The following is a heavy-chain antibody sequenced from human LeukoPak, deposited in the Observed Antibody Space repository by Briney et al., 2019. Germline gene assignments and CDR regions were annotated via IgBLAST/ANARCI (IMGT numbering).Heavy chain of an antibody. V-gene: IGHV4-59*12. Sequence: SETLSLTCAVSVGSIRRYYWSWIRQPPGKGLEWIGDIYYSGSTNYNPSLKSRVTISVGKSNNQFSLKLSSVTAADTAVYYCARLSCSSTSCYGNYYYYYMDVWGKGTTVTVSS. D-gene: IGHD2-2*01. CDR1: VGSIRRYY. J-gene: IGHJ6*03. CDR3: ARLSCSSTSCYGNYYYYYMDV. CDR2: IYYSGST.